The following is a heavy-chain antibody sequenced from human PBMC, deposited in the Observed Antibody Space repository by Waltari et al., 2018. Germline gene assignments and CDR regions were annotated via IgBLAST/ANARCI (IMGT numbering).Heavy chain of an antibody. CDR2: IYYSGRT. CDR3: ARTGGDAFDI. Sequence: QVQLQASGPGLVKPSETLSLTCTVSGGSISSYYWSWIRQPPGKGLEWIGYIYYSGRTNYNPSLKSRVTISVDTSKNQFSLKLSSVTAADTAVYYCARTGGDAFDIWGQGTMVTVSS. V-gene: IGHV4-59*01. D-gene: IGHD1-1*01. J-gene: IGHJ3*02. CDR1: GGSISSYY.